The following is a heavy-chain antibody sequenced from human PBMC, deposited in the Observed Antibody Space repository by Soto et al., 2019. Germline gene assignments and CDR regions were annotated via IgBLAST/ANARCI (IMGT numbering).Heavy chain of an antibody. J-gene: IGHJ4*02. CDR3: ARSIAVAGLDY. CDR2: ISNDESKK. V-gene: IGHV3-30-3*01. Sequence: QVQLVEAGGGVVQPGRSLRLSCAASGFTFSTYAVHWVRQAPGKGLEWVSVISNDESKKYYADSVKGRFTISRDNSNNTVYLQMNCLRAEDTAVYYCARSIAVAGLDYWGPGTLVTVSS. D-gene: IGHD6-19*01. CDR1: GFTFSTYA.